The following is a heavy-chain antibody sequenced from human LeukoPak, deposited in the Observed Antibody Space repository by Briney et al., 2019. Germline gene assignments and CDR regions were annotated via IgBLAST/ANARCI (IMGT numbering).Heavy chain of an antibody. J-gene: IGHJ5*02. CDR2: INTNTGNP. CDR3: ARGGRWLSSYNWFDP. D-gene: IGHD4-23*01. CDR1: GYTFTSYA. V-gene: IGHV7-4-1*02. Sequence: GASVKVSCKASGYTFTSYAMNWVGQAPGQGLEWMGWINTNTGNPTYAQGFTGRFVFSLDTSVSTAYLQISSLKAEDTAVYYCARGGRWLSSYNWFDPWGQGTLVTVSS.